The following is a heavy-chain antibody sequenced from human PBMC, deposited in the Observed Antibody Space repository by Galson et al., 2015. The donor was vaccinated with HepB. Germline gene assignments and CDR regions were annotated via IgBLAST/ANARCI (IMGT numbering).Heavy chain of an antibody. CDR3: ARGGTAEGYCSSTSCSRGVLDY. J-gene: IGHJ4*02. V-gene: IGHV3-30-3*01. D-gene: IGHD2-2*01. Sequence: SLRLSCAASGFTFSSYAMHWVRQAPGKGLEWVAVISYDGSNKYYADSVKGRFTISRDNSKNTLYLQMNSLRAEDTAVYYCARGGTAEGYCSSTSCSRGVLDYWVQGTLVTVSS. CDR2: ISYDGSNK. CDR1: GFTFSSYA.